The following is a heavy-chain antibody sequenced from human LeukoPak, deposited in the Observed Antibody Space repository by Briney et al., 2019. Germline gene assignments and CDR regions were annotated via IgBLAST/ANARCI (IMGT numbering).Heavy chain of an antibody. CDR1: GGSISSGGYY. V-gene: IGHV4-31*03. D-gene: IGHD5-18*01. CDR2: IYYSGCT. Sequence: SETLSLTCTVSGGSISSGGYYWSWIRQHPGKGLEWIGYIYYSGCTYYNPSLKSRVTISVDTSKNQFSLKLSSVTAADTAVYYCARGPLTAMAPYYFDYWGQGTLVTVSS. J-gene: IGHJ4*02. CDR3: ARGPLTAMAPYYFDY.